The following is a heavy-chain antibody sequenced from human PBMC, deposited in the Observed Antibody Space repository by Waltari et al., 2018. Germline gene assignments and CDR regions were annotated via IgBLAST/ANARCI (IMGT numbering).Heavy chain of an antibody. V-gene: IGHV4-61*02. CDR1: GGSISSGTYW. CDR2: VYTRGNT. J-gene: IGHJ5*02. D-gene: IGHD2-8*01. Sequence: QVQLQESGPGLVTPSQTLSLTCTVSGGSISSGTYWWAWIRQPAGKGRECVGRVYTRGNTDYSPSLTSRATISLDTSKNQFSLELRSVTAADTAVYYCARGGVEDANNFDPWGQGTLVIVSS. CDR3: ARGGVEDANNFDP.